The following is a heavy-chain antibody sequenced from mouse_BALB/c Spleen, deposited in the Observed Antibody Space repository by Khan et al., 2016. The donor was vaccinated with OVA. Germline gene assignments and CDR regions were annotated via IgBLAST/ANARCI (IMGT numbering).Heavy chain of an antibody. D-gene: IGHD4-1*01. Sequence: VQLKESGPGLVKPSQSLSLTCTVAGYSITSDYAWNWIRQFPGNKLEWMGYISYSGSTGYNPSLKRRISITRDTSKNQFFLQLNSVTTEDTATYYCASELGRYYAMDYWGQGTSVTVSS. CDR1: GYSITSDYA. V-gene: IGHV3-2*02. CDR2: ISYSGST. J-gene: IGHJ4*01. CDR3: ASELGRYYAMDY.